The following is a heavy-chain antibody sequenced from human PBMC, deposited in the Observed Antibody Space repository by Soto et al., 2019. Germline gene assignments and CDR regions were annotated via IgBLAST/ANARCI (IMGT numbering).Heavy chain of an antibody. Sequence: SETLSLTCTVSGGSISSYYWSWIRQPPGKGLEWIGYIYYSGSTNYNPSLKSRVTISVDTSKSQFSLKLSSVTAADTAVYYCARSLYDYIWGSYRKESAFDIWGQGTMVT. V-gene: IGHV4-59*01. CDR3: ARSLYDYIWGSYRKESAFDI. D-gene: IGHD3-16*02. J-gene: IGHJ3*02. CDR1: GGSISSYY. CDR2: IYYSGST.